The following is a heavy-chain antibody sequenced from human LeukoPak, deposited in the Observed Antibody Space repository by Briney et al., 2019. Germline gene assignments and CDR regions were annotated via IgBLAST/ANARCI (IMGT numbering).Heavy chain of an antibody. D-gene: IGHD6-19*01. J-gene: IGHJ4*02. Sequence: LGGPLQISCQGSGYIFTSYWIGWVRQVPGKGLEWMGIIYPGDSDTRYSPSFQGQVTISADKSISTAYLQWSSLKASDTAMYYCARHLGGWYSGVDYWGQGTLVTVSS. V-gene: IGHV5-51*01. CDR1: GYIFTSYW. CDR2: IYPGDSDT. CDR3: ARHLGGWYSGVDY.